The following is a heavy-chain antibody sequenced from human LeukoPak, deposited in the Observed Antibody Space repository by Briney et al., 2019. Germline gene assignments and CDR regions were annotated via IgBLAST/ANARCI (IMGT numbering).Heavy chain of an antibody. CDR1: GGIMNYY. Sequence: SEPLSLTCTVSGGIMNYYCSWIRQPPGKGLEWIGNIHYSGSTNYNPSLKSRVTISVDTSKNQFLLKLSSVTAADTAVYYCAKSYSGYALDYWGQGTLVTVSS. V-gene: IGHV4-59*08. D-gene: IGHD5-12*01. J-gene: IGHJ4*02. CDR2: IHYSGST. CDR3: AKSYSGYALDY.